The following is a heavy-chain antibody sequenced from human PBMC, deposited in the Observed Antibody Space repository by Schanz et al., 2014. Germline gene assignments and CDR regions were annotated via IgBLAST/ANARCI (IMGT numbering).Heavy chain of an antibody. V-gene: IGHV1-18*01. D-gene: IGHD4-17*01. Sequence: QVQVVQSGAEVKKPGASVKVSCKASGYTFTDYGVIWVRQAPGQGLEWMGWITAYNGDTNYALKLQGRVTMTTDTSTGTAYMELRSLRSDDTALYYCARGYGDSPTDFWGQGTLVTVSS. J-gene: IGHJ4*02. CDR1: GYTFTDYG. CDR2: ITAYNGDT. CDR3: ARGYGDSPTDF.